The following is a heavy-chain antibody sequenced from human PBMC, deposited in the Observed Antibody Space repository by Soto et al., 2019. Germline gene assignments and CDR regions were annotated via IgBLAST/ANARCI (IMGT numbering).Heavy chain of an antibody. J-gene: IGHJ6*03. CDR3: ARGLRDYCTNGVCYLGYYYYMDV. CDR2: ISAYNGNT. Sequence: VASVKVSCKASGYTFTSYGISWVRQAPGQGLEWMGWISAYNGNTNYAQKLQGRVTMTTDTSTSTAYMELRSLRSDDTAVYYCARGLRDYCTNGVCYLGYYYYMDVWGKGTTVTVSS. CDR1: GYTFTSYG. V-gene: IGHV1-18*01. D-gene: IGHD2-8*01.